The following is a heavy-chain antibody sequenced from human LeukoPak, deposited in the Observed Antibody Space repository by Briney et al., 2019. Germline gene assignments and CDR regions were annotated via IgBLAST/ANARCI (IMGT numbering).Heavy chain of an antibody. Sequence: GGSLRLSCAASGFNFRSYSMHWVRQAPGKGLEWVAVISKDGTIKYYADSVKGRFTISRDNSKNTLYLQMDSLTAEDTSVYYCAREVPYIAVAPADGRYFDYWGQGTLVTVSS. D-gene: IGHD2-2*01. CDR3: AREVPYIAVAPADGRYFDY. CDR1: GFNFRSYS. V-gene: IGHV3-30-3*01. CDR2: ISKDGTIK. J-gene: IGHJ4*02.